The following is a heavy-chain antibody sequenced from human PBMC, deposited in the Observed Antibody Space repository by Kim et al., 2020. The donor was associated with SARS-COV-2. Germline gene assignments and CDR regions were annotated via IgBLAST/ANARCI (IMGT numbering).Heavy chain of an antibody. CDR3: ARAQITMVRGAKRGSRYYFDY. V-gene: IGHV4-34*01. D-gene: IGHD3-10*01. Sequence: SETLSLTCAVYGGSFSGYYWSWIRQPPGKGLEWIGEINHSGSTNYNPSLKSRVTISVDTSKNQFSLKLSSVTAADTAVYYCARAQITMVRGAKRGSRYYFDYWGQGTLVTVSS. CDR1: GGSFSGYY. CDR2: INHSGST. J-gene: IGHJ4*02.